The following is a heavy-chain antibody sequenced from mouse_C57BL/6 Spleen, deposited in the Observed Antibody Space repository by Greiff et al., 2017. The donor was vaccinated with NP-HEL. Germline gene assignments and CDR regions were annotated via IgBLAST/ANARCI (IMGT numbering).Heavy chain of an antibody. V-gene: IGHV1-22*01. CDR3: ARSALTGFDY. CDR2: INPNNGGT. J-gene: IGHJ2*01. Sequence: EVQLVESGPELVKPGASVKMSCKASGYTFTDYNMHWVKQSHGKSLEWIGYINPNNGGTSYNQKFKGKATLTVNKSSSTAYMELRSLTSEDSAVYYCARSALTGFDYWGQGTTLTVSS. D-gene: IGHD4-1*01. CDR1: GYTFTDYN.